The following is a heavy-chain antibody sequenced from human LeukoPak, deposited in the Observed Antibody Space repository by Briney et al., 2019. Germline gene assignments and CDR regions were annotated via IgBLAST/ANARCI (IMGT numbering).Heavy chain of an antibody. CDR1: DASVSGGYRY. D-gene: IGHD3/OR15-3a*01. CDR3: ASLDDPHRSGYYKDV. Sequence: SETLSLTCTVSDASVSGGYRYWSWIRQPAGKVLEWIGRIENSGTTYYNPSLESRVTISVDTSKNQFYLSLRSVTAADTAVYFCASLDDPHRSGYYKDVWGKGTTVTVSS. V-gene: IGHV4-61*02. CDR2: IENSGTT. J-gene: IGHJ6*03.